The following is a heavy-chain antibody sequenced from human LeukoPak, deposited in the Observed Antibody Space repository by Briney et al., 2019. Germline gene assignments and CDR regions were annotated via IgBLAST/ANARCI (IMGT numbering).Heavy chain of an antibody. CDR1: GFTFSGYE. CDR3: ASHYYDSSGYSSGVDY. Sequence: GGSLRLSCAASGFTFSGYEMNWVRQAPGKGLEWVSYISSSGSTIYYADSVKGRFTISRDNAKNSVYLQMNSLTAEPTAVYYCASHYYDSSGYSSGVDYWGQGTLVTVSS. D-gene: IGHD3-22*01. V-gene: IGHV3-48*03. CDR2: ISSSGSTI. J-gene: IGHJ4*02.